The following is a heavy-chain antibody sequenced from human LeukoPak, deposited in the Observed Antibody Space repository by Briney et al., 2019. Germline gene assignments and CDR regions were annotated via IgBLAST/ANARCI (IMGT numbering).Heavy chain of an antibody. D-gene: IGHD3-22*01. Sequence: WGSLTLSCAASGFTVGSNTMSWVRQAPGKGLEWVSIIYSGGSTSYADSVKGRFTISRDNSKNTLYLQMNSLRTEDTAVYYCARGGSYSDISGYYFYWGQGTMVADSS. CDR1: GFTVGSNT. CDR2: IYSGGST. J-gene: IGHJ4*02. CDR3: ARGGSYSDISGYYFY. V-gene: IGHV3-66*01.